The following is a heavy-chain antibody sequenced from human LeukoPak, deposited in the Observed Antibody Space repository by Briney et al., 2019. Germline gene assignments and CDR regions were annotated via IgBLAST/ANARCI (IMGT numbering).Heavy chain of an antibody. V-gene: IGHV4-31*03. J-gene: IGHJ5*02. CDR1: GGSISSGGYY. D-gene: IGHD4-17*01. Sequence: PSQTLSLTCTVSGGSISSGGYYWSWIRQFPGKGLEWIGYIYYTGSAYYNPSLKSRVSISIDTSKKQFTLNLNSVTAADTAVYFCARDKVTVTSNWFDPWGQGTQVTVSS. CDR2: IYYTGSA. CDR3: ARDKVTVTSNWFDP.